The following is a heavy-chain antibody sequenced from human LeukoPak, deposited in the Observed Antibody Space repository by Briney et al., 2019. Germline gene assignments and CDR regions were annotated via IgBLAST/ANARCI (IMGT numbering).Heavy chain of an antibody. CDR3: ARAHFHYDYVWGSYRPFDY. D-gene: IGHD3-16*02. V-gene: IGHV1-2*02. CDR1: GYTFTGYH. CDR2: INPNSGGT. Sequence: ASVKVSCKASGYTFTGYHMHWVRQAPGQGLEWMGWINPNSGGTNYAQKFQGRVTMTRDTSISTAYMELSRLRSDDTAVYYCARAHFHYDYVWGSYRPFDYWGQGTLVTVSS. J-gene: IGHJ4*02.